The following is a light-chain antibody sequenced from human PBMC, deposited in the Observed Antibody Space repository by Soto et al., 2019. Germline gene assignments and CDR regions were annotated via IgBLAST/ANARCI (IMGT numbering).Light chain of an antibody. Sequence: QSALTQPASVSGSPGQSITISCTGTSSDVGRYNSVSWYQHHPGKAPKLMIYDVNNRPSGVSNRFSGSKSGNTASLTISGLQAEDEADYYCNSYTSTSTLYVVFGGGTKVTVL. J-gene: IGLJ2*01. CDR1: SSDVGRYNS. V-gene: IGLV2-14*03. CDR3: NSYTSTSTLYVV. CDR2: DVN.